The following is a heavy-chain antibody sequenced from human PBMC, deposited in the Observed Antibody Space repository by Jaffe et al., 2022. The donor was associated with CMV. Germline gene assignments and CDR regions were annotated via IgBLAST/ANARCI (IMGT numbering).Heavy chain of an antibody. CDR3: AREVFEFGELNLDY. Sequence: QVQLVESGGGVVQPGRSLRLSCAASGFTFSSYGMHWVRQAPGKGLEWVAVIWYDGSNKYYADSVKGRFTISRDNSKNTLYLQMNSLRAEDTAVYYCAREVFEFGELNLDYWGQGTLVTVSS. CDR1: GFTFSSYG. J-gene: IGHJ4*02. V-gene: IGHV3-33*08. CDR2: IWYDGSNK. D-gene: IGHD3-10*01.